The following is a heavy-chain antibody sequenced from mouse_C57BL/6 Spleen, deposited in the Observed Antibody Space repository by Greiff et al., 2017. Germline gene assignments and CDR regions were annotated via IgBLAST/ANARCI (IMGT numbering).Heavy chain of an antibody. V-gene: IGHV1-50*01. J-gene: IGHJ4*01. CDR3: ARWRKYYGSSYEYYSRDY. CDR2: IDPSASYT. D-gene: IGHD1-1*01. CDR1: GYTFTSYW. Sequence: VQLQQPGAELVKPGASVKLSCKASGYTFTSYWMQWVKQRPGQGLEWIGEIDPSASYTNYNPKFKGKAQLTVDKSSSTAYMQLSSLTSEDSAVYYCARWRKYYGSSYEYYSRDYWGQGTSVTVSS.